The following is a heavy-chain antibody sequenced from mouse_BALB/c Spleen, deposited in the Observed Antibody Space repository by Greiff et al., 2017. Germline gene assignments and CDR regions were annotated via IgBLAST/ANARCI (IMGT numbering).Heavy chain of an antibody. D-gene: IGHD5-5*01. Sequence: VQLQQSGAELVRPGTSVKVSCKASGYAFTNYLIEWVKQRPGQGLEWIGVINPGSGGTNYNEKFKGKATLTADKSSSTAYMQLSSLTSDDSAVYFCARHYPYFDYWGQGTTLTVSS. J-gene: IGHJ2*01. CDR2: INPGSGGT. CDR3: ARHYPYFDY. CDR1: GYAFTNYL. V-gene: IGHV1-54*01.